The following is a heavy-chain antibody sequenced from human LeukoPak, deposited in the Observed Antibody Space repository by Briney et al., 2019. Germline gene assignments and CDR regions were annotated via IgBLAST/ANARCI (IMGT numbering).Heavy chain of an antibody. CDR2: IRSSSSPI. Sequence: PGGSLRLSCAASGFTFSGYSMNWVRQAPGKGLEWVAYIRSSSSPIYYADSVKGRFTISRDNAKNSLYLQMNSLRDEDTAVYYCVRDPDALDFWGQGTPVTVSS. CDR1: GFTFSGYS. CDR3: VRDPDALDF. J-gene: IGHJ4*02. V-gene: IGHV3-48*02.